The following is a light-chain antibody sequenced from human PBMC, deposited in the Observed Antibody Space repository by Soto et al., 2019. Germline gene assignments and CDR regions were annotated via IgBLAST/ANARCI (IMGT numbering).Light chain of an antibody. CDR1: QNVRTF. J-gene: IGKJ1*01. V-gene: IGKV3-11*01. CDR2: GAS. Sequence: EVVLTQSPATLSLSPGERATLSCRASQNVRTFLDWYQQKPGQAPRLLIYGASNRATGIPARFSGSGSGTDFTLTISSLEPEDFAVYYCQQYGSSGTFGQGTKVEI. CDR3: QQYGSSGT.